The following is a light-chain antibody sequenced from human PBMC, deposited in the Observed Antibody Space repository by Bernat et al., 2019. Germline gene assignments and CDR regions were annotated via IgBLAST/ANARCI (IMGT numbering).Light chain of an antibody. V-gene: IGKV1-9*01. CDR2: GAS. J-gene: IGKJ5*01. CDR1: QVIGTY. Sequence: DIQLTQSPSFLSASVGDRVTITCRASQVIGTYVAWYQQKPGKAPNLLIYGASTLQYGVPSRFSGSGIGTEFTLTISSLQPEDSASYYCQQRNSFPISFGQGTRLEIK. CDR3: QQRNSFPIS.